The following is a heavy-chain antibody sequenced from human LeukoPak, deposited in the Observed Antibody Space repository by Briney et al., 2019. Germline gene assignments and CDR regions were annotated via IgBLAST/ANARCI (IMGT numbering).Heavy chain of an antibody. CDR3: ASYYDFWSGSLGNWFDP. CDR1: GFTFSDYY. J-gene: IGHJ5*02. CDR2: ISGSGGST. Sequence: GGSLRLSCAASGFTFSDYYMSWIRQAPGKGLEWVSAISGSGGSTYYADSVKGRFTISRDNSKNTLYLQMNSLRAEDTAVYYCASYYDFWSGSLGNWFDPWGQGTLVTVSS. V-gene: IGHV3-23*01. D-gene: IGHD3-3*01.